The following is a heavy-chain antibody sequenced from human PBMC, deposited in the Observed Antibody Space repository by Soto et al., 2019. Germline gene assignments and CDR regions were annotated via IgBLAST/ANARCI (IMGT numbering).Heavy chain of an antibody. D-gene: IGHD4-17*01. CDR2: INHSGST. V-gene: IGHV4-34*01. CDR3: ARGGPYGGNFSA. Sequence: ASETLSLTCAVYGGSFSGYYWSLIRQSPGKGLEWIGEINHSGSTNYNPSLKSRVTISVDTSKNQFSLKLSSVTAADTAVYYCARGGPYGGNFSAWGQGTLVIVSS. CDR1: GGSFSGYY. J-gene: IGHJ5*02.